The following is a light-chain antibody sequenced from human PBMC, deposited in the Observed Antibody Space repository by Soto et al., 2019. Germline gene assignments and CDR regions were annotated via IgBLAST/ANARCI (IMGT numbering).Light chain of an antibody. CDR1: QGISSY. CDR3: QQLNSYPRT. CDR2: AAS. V-gene: IGKV1-9*01. Sequence: IQLTQSPSSLSASVGDRVTITCRASQGISSYLAWYQQKPGKAPKLLIYAASTLQSGVPSRFSGSGSGTDFTLTISSLQPEDFATYCCQQLNSYPRTFGQGTKLEIK. J-gene: IGKJ2*01.